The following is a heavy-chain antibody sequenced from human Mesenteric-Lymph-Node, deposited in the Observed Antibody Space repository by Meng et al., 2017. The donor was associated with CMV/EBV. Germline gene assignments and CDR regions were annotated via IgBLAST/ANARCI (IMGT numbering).Heavy chain of an antibody. CDR1: GFTFSSYS. V-gene: IGHV3-48*04. Sequence: GGPLRLSCAASGFTFSSYSMNWVRQAPGKGLEWVSYISSSSSTIYYADSVKGRFTISRDNAKNSLYLQMNSLRAEDTAVYFCARPNPNYYDSSGYYSWFDPWGQGTLVTVSS. J-gene: IGHJ5*02. CDR2: ISSSSSTI. CDR3: ARPNPNYYDSSGYYSWFDP. D-gene: IGHD3-22*01.